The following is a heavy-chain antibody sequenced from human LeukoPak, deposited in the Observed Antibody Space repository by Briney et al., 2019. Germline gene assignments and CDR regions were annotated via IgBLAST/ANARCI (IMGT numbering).Heavy chain of an antibody. CDR1: GFTFTSYG. Sequence: ASVKVSCKASGFTFTSYGISWVRQAPGQGLEWMGWISAYNGNTNYAQKLQGRVTMTTDTSTSTAYMELRSLRPDDTAVYYRAREATIFGVVTPDYWGQGTLVAVSS. CDR2: ISAYNGNT. V-gene: IGHV1-18*01. J-gene: IGHJ4*02. D-gene: IGHD3-3*01. CDR3: AREATIFGVVTPDY.